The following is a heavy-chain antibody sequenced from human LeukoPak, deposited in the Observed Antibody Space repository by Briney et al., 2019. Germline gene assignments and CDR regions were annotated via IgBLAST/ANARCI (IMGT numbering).Heavy chain of an antibody. CDR1: GGTFSSYA. V-gene: IGHV1-69*05. J-gene: IGHJ4*02. CDR2: IIPIFGTA. Sequence: GASVKVSCKASGGTFSSYAISWVRQAPGQGLEWMGRIIPIFGTANYAQKFQGRVTITTDESTSTAYMELSSLRSEDTAVYYCATEGDYYGSGSSPPLAVWGQGTLVTVSS. D-gene: IGHD3-10*01. CDR3: ATEGDYYGSGSSPPLAV.